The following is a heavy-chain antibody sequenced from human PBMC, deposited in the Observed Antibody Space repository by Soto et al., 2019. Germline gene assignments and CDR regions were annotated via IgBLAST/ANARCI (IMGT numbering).Heavy chain of an antibody. CDR2: IFYDGSDD. Sequence: QVQLVESGGGVVQPGRSLRLSCAASGFTFSRYGMHWVRQAPDKGLEWVAVIFYDGSDDHYADSVKGRFTISRDNSNNKLYLQVNSLRPEDTAVYYCAKDRSSSLDAMDVWGQGTTVTVSS. D-gene: IGHD6-13*01. J-gene: IGHJ6*02. CDR3: AKDRSSSLDAMDV. CDR1: GFTFSRYG. V-gene: IGHV3-33*06.